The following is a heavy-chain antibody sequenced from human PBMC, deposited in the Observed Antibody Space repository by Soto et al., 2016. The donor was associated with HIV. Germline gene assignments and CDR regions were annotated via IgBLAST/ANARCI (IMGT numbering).Heavy chain of an antibody. D-gene: IGHD3-9*01. V-gene: IGHV3-30*03. CDR1: GFTFSNAW. CDR3: ARKFDYDILTALGGXFDI. J-gene: IGHJ3*02. CDR2: ISYDGSNK. Sequence: VQLVESGGDLVKPGGSLRLSCAASGFTFSNAWMSWVRQAPGKGLEWVAVISYDGSNKYYADSVKGRFTISRDNSKNTLYLQMNSLRAEDTAVYYCARKFDYDILTALGGXFDIWAKGQWSPSLQ.